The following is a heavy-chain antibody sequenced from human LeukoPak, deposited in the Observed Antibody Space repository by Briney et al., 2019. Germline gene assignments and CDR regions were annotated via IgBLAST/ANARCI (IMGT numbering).Heavy chain of an antibody. CDR2: IYYSGSS. J-gene: IGHJ4*02. D-gene: IGHD3-22*01. CDR1: GGSISSGGYY. Sequence: SETLSLTCTVSGGSISSGGYYWSWIRQHPGKGLEWIGYIYYSGSSYHNPSLKRELTVSVATSKNQFSLKLNSVTAADTAVYYCARHLHYYDSSGYVTPSSFYYWGQRTLHTVSS. V-gene: IGHV4-31*01. CDR3: ARHLHYYDSSGYVTPSSFYY.